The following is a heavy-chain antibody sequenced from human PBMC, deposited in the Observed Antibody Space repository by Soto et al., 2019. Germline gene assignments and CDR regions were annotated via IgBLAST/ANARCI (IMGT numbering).Heavy chain of an antibody. J-gene: IGHJ5*02. CDR3: ARVVGYSGYDNGWFDP. Sequence: ASVKVSCKGSGYTFTSYSMHWVLQAPGQRLEWMGWINAGNGNTKYSQKFQGRVTITRDTSASTAYMELSSLRSEDTAVYYCARVVGYSGYDNGWFDPWGQGTLVTVSS. V-gene: IGHV1-3*01. D-gene: IGHD5-12*01. CDR1: GYTFTSYS. CDR2: INAGNGNT.